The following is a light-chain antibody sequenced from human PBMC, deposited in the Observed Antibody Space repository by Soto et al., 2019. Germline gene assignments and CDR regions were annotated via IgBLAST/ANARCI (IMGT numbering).Light chain of an antibody. J-gene: IGLJ1*01. Sequence: SYELPQPPSVSVAPGKTARITCGGNNLGSKSVHWYQQKPGQAPVLVIYYDSDRPSGIPERFSGSNSGNTATLTNSRVEAGAEADYYCQVWNSSSDHHVFGAGTTLAVL. CDR2: YDS. V-gene: IGLV3-21*04. CDR3: QVWNSSSDHHV. CDR1: NLGSKS.